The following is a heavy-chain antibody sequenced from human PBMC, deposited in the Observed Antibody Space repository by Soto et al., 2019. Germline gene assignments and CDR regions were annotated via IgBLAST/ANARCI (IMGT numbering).Heavy chain of an antibody. CDR3: ARDRGPLEAYWYFDL. V-gene: IGHV3-74*01. Sequence: GGSLRLSCAASGFTFSSYWMHWVRQAPGKGLVWVSRINSDGSSTSYADSVKDRFTISRDNAKNTLYLQMNSLRAEDTAVYYCARDRGPLEAYWYFDLWGRGTLVTVSS. CDR2: INSDGSST. J-gene: IGHJ2*01. D-gene: IGHD3-3*01. CDR1: GFTFSSYW.